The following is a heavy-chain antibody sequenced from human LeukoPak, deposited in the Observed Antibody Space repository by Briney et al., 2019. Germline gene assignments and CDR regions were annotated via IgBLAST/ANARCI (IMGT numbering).Heavy chain of an antibody. CDR1: GLTISSYS. D-gene: IGHD4-23*01. V-gene: IGHV3-23*01. CDR3: AIGPGGVFHY. Sequence: GGSLRLSCAASGLTISSYSMNWVRQAPGKGLEWVSSINSSGGRTYYADSVKGRFTISRDNSKNTLYLQMNSLRAEDTAVYYCAIGPGGVFHYWGQGTLVTVSS. J-gene: IGHJ4*02. CDR2: INSSGGRT.